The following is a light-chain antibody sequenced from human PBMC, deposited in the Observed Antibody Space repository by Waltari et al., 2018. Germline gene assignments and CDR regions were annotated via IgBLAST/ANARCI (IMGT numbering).Light chain of an antibody. V-gene: IGLV3-1*01. CDR3: QAWDSSVV. CDR1: KLGDKY. Sequence: SYELTQPPSVSVSPGQTASITCSGDKLGDKYACWYQQKPGQSPVLFTAQDRRRPSGFPEQFSGSSAGTTATLTISGTQAMDEADYYCQAWDSSVVFGGGTKLTVL. CDR2: QDR. J-gene: IGLJ2*01.